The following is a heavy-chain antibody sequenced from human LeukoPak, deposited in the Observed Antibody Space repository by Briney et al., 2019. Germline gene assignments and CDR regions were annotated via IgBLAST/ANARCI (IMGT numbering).Heavy chain of an antibody. D-gene: IGHD2-2*01. J-gene: IGHJ5*02. V-gene: IGHV4-30-4*08. CDR1: GGSISSGDYY. CDR3: ARNGRYCSSTSCSPNWFDP. CDR2: IYYSGIT. Sequence: PSQTLSLTRTVSGGSISSGDYYWSWIRQPPGKGLEWIGYIYYSGITYNNPSLKSRVTISVDTSKNQFSLKLSSVTAADTAVYYCARNGRYCSSTSCSPNWFDPWGQGTLVTVSS.